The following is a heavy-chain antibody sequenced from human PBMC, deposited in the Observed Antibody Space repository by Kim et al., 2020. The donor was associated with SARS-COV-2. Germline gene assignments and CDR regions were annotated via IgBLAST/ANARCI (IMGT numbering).Heavy chain of an antibody. J-gene: IGHJ4*02. V-gene: IGHV1-69*13. CDR2: IIPIFGTA. CDR1: GGTFSSYA. CDR3: ARGVVLEKHIGGLDY. D-gene: IGHD3-3*01. Sequence: SVKVSCKASGGTFSSYAISWVRQAPGQGLEWMGGIIPIFGTANYAQKFQGRVTITADESTSTAYMELSSLRSEDTAVYYCARGVVLEKHIGGLDYWGQGTLVTVSS.